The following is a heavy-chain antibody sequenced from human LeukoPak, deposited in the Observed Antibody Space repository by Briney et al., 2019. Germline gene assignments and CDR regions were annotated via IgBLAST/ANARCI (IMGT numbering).Heavy chain of an antibody. Sequence: SETLSLTCTVSGGSISSSSYYWGWIRQPPGKGLEWIGSIYYSGSTYHNPPLKSRVTISVDTSKNQFSLKLSSVTAADTAVYYCARLLVVVPAANPYFDYWGQGTLVTVSS. V-gene: IGHV4-39*01. D-gene: IGHD2-2*01. CDR3: ARLLVVVPAANPYFDY. J-gene: IGHJ4*02. CDR1: GGSISSSSYY. CDR2: IYYSGST.